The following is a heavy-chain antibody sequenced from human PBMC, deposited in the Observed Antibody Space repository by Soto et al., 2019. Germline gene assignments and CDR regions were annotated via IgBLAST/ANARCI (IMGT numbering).Heavy chain of an antibody. CDR3: AHYNWNDGGFDC. V-gene: IGHV2-5*02. J-gene: IGHJ4*02. D-gene: IGHD1-20*01. Sequence: QITLEESGPPLVKPTQTLTLTCTFSGFSLSTSGVTVGWIRQPLGKALEWLALIYWDDDKRYSPSLKSRLTITKDTSKNQVVLTMANMDPVDTARYDCAHYNWNDGGFDCWGQGTLVTVSS. CDR2: IYWDDDK. CDR1: GFSLSTSGVT.